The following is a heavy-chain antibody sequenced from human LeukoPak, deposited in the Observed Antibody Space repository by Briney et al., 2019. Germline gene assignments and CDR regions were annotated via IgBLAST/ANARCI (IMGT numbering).Heavy chain of an antibody. CDR3: AKDIVSSGYLDY. CDR2: ISWDGGST. Sequence: PGGSLRLSCAASGFTFDDYTMHWVRQVPGKGLEWVPLISWDGGSTYYADSVKGRFTISRDNSKNSLYLQMNSLRTEDTALYYCAKDIVSSGYLDYWGQGTLVTVSS. V-gene: IGHV3-43*01. J-gene: IGHJ4*02. CDR1: GFTFDDYT. D-gene: IGHD3-22*01.